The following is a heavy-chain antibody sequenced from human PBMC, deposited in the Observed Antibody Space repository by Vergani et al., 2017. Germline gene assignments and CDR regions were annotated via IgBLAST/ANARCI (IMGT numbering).Heavy chain of an antibody. CDR2: ISSSSSYI. CDR3: ARAYCSSTSCYGGY. Sequence: EVQLVESGGGLVKPGGSLRLSCAASGFTFSSYSMNWVRHAPGKGLEWVSSISSSSSYIYYADSVKGRFTISRDNAKNSLYLQMNSLRAEDTAVYYCARAYCSSTSCYGGYWGQGTLVTVSS. J-gene: IGHJ4*02. D-gene: IGHD2-2*01. CDR1: GFTFSSYS. V-gene: IGHV3-21*01.